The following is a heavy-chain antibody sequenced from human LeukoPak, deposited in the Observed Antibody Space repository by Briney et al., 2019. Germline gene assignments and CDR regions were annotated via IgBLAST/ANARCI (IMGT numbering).Heavy chain of an antibody. CDR2: INHSGST. J-gene: IGHJ6*02. D-gene: IGHD3-10*01. Sequence: SETLSLTCAVYGESSSAYYWSWLRQPPGKGLEWIGEINHSGSTNYKPSLKSRVTISVDTSKKQFSLKLSSVTAADMAVYYCARGMDGSGNYFPRRYYYYGMDVWGQGTTVTVSS. CDR3: ARGMDGSGNYFPRRYYYYGMDV. CDR1: GESSSAYY. V-gene: IGHV4-34*01.